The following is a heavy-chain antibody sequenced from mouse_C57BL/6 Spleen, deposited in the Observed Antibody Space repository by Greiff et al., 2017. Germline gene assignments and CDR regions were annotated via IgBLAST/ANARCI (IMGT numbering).Heavy chain of an antibody. J-gene: IGHJ2*01. CDR3: ARRGNYPGYCDD. Sequence: VQLQQSGAELMKPGASVMLSCKATGYTFTGYWIEWVKQRPGHCLACIGEFLPGSGSTNYIEKFKGKATFPSDTSSHTAYMQLSRLTTEDSAIDYCARRGNYPGYCDDWGQGTTLTASS. V-gene: IGHV1-9*01. D-gene: IGHD2-1*01. CDR2: FLPGSGST. CDR1: GYTFTGYW.